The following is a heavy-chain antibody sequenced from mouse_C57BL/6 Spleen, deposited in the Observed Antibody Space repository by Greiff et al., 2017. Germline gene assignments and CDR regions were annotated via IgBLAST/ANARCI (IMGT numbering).Heavy chain of an antibody. CDR2: IYPGDGDT. CDR1: GYAFSSSW. CDR3: ANYDGAWFAY. D-gene: IGHD2-3*01. V-gene: IGHV1-82*01. Sequence: VVEPGASVKISCKASGYAFSSSWMNWVKQRPGKGLEWIGRIYPGDGDTNYNGKFKGKATLTADKSSSTAYMQLSSLTSEDSAVYFCANYDGAWFAYWGQGTLVTVSA. J-gene: IGHJ3*01.